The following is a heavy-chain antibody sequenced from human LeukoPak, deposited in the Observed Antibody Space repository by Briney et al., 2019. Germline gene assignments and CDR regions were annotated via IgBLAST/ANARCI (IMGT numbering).Heavy chain of an antibody. CDR1: GFTFSSYA. D-gene: IGHD2-15*01. J-gene: IGHJ1*01. Sequence: AGGSLRPSCAASGFTFSSYAMSWVRQAPGKGLEWVSAISGSGGSTYYADSVKGRFTISRDNSKNTLYLQMNSLRAEDTAVYYCAKAGGYCSGGSCYYFQHWGQGTLVTVSS. CDR3: AKAGGYCSGGSCYYFQH. V-gene: IGHV3-23*01. CDR2: ISGSGGST.